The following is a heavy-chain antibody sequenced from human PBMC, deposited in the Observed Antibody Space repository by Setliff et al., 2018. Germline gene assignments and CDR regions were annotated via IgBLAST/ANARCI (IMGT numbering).Heavy chain of an antibody. D-gene: IGHD3-10*01. CDR3: ARARLLWQSLIDY. V-gene: IGHV1-18*01. Sequence: ASVKVSCKASGYTFTTYGISWVRQAPGQGLEWMGWISAHSGNTKYAEKFQGRVTLTTDTATSTGYMELRSLTSDDTAVYYCARARLLWQSLIDYWGQGSLVTVSS. J-gene: IGHJ4*02. CDR2: ISAHSGNT. CDR1: GYTFTTYG.